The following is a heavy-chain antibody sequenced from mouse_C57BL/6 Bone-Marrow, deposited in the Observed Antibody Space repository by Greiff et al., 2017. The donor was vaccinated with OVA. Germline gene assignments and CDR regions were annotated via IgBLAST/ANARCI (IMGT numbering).Heavy chain of an antibody. Sequence: DVLLVESGGGLVQPGESLKLSCESNAYEFPSHDMSWVRKTPEKRLELVAAINSDGGSTYYPETMERRFIISRDNTKKTMYLQRSSLRSEDTALYYCARHDAYDSFAYWGQGTLVTVSA. CDR3: ARHDAYDSFAY. CDR1: AYEFPSHD. V-gene: IGHV5-2*01. J-gene: IGHJ3*01. D-gene: IGHD2-2*01. CDR2: INSDGGST.